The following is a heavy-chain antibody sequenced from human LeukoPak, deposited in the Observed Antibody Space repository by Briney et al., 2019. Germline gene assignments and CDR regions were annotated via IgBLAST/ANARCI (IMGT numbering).Heavy chain of an antibody. D-gene: IGHD3-16*01. J-gene: IGHJ6*02. CDR1: GGTFSSFA. CDR2: IIPIVGVV. Sequence: GASVKVSCKASGGTFSSFAINWVRQAPGQGLECMGRIIPIVGVVDYAQNFQGRVTITADKSTSVAYMELSSLRSEDTAVYYCVLGGSGGGRMDVWGQGTTVIVSS. CDR3: VLGGSGGGRMDV. V-gene: IGHV1-69*04.